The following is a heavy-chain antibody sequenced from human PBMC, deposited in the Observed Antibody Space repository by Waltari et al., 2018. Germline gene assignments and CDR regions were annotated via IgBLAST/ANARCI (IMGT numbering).Heavy chain of an antibody. CDR3: TTLDAPWGG. V-gene: IGHV3-15*01. D-gene: IGHD7-27*01. Sequence: EVQLVESGGGLVKPGDSLRLSCAASGFTFIPAWLTWVRQAPGKGLEWVGRIKSKSDGAITDFAAPVRGRFSISRDDSQNMVFLQMNSLRTEDTAVYYCTTLDAPWGGWGHGTLVTVSS. CDR1: GFTFIPAW. J-gene: IGHJ4*01. CDR2: IKSKSDGAIT.